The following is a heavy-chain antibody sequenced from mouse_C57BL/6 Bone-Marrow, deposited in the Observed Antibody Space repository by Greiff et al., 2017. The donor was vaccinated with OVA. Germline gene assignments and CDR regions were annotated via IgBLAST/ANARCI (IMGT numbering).Heavy chain of an antibody. Sequence: EVHLVESEGGLVQPGSSMKLSCTASGFTFSDYYMAWVRQVPEKGLEWVANINYDGSSTYYLDSLKSRFIISRDKAKNILYLQVCSLKSEDTATYYCAIEGSLSLRIRRGYYFDYWGQGTTLTVSS. CDR1: GFTFSDYY. V-gene: IGHV5-16*01. D-gene: IGHD2-12*01. CDR3: AIEGSLSLRIRRGYYFDY. J-gene: IGHJ2*01. CDR2: INYDGSST.